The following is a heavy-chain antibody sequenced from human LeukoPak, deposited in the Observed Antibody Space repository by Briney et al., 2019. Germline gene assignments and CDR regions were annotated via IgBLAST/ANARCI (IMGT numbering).Heavy chain of an antibody. Sequence: SETLSLACAVSGGSISSYYWSWIRQPPGKGLEWIGYIYYSGSTNYNPSLKSRVTISVDTSKNQFSLKLSSVTAADTAVYYCASSVYDILTGYRNYYYYYYMDVWGKGTTVTVSS. D-gene: IGHD3-9*01. CDR1: GGSISSYY. V-gene: IGHV4-59*01. J-gene: IGHJ6*03. CDR3: ASSVYDILTGYRNYYYYYYMDV. CDR2: IYYSGST.